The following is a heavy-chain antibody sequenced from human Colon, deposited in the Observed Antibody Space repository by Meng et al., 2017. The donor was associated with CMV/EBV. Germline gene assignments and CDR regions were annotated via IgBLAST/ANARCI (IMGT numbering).Heavy chain of an antibody. CDR3: ARGLYSGYDAVGHDAFDI. V-gene: IGHV3-23*01. D-gene: IGHD5-12*01. CDR2: ISGSGGST. CDR1: GFTFSSYA. Sequence: GESLKISCAASGFTFSSYAMSWVRQAPGKGLEWVSAISGSGGSTYYADSVKGRFTISRDNAKNSLYLQMNSLRAEDTAVYYCARGLYSGYDAVGHDAFDIWGQGTMVTVSS. J-gene: IGHJ3*02.